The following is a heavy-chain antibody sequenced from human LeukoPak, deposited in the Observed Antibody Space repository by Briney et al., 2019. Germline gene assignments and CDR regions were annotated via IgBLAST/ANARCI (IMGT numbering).Heavy chain of an antibody. J-gene: IGHJ4*02. CDR3: TRGAGWLIDY. Sequence: PSETLSLTCTVSDDSISDYYRGWIRQPPGKGLEWIGYFYNSGRSTYNPSLKSRVTISADTSKNHFSLKLNSATTADTAVYYCTRGAGWLIDYWGQGILVTVPS. CDR2: FYNSGRS. D-gene: IGHD3-16*01. V-gene: IGHV4-59*01. CDR1: DDSISDYY.